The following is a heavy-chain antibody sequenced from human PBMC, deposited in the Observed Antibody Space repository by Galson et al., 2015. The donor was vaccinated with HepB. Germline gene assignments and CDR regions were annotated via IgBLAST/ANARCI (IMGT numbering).Heavy chain of an antibody. J-gene: IGHJ5*02. D-gene: IGHD2-15*01. CDR1: GGSFSGYY. Sequence: TLSLTCAVYGGSFSGYYWSWIRQPPGKGLEWIGEINHSGSTNYNPSLKSRVTISVDTSKNQFSLKLSSVTAADTAVYYCARSLWGREGGADRLYCSGGSCYHRINNWFDPWGQGTLVTVSS. CDR2: INHSGST. V-gene: IGHV4-34*01. CDR3: ARSLWGREGGADRLYCSGGSCYHRINNWFDP.